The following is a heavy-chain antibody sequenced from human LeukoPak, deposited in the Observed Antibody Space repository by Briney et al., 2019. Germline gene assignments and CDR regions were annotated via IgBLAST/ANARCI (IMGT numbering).Heavy chain of an antibody. CDR1: GFTFSSYA. Sequence: GGSLRLSCAASGFTFSSYAMSWVRQAPGKGLEWVSAISGSGGSTYYADSVKGRSTISRDNSKNTLYLQMNSLRAEDTAVYYCAKEREYYYDSSGYLLRKGENYYFDYWGQGTLVTVSS. CDR3: AKEREYYYDSSGYLLRKGENYYFDY. J-gene: IGHJ4*02. V-gene: IGHV3-23*01. CDR2: ISGSGGST. D-gene: IGHD3-22*01.